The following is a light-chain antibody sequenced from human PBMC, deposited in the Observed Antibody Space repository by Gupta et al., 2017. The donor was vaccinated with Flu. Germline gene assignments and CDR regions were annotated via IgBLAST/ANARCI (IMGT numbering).Light chain of an antibody. CDR3: QQYNSYSYT. CDR2: NAS. Sequence: DIQMTQSPTTMSASVGERVTITCRASQSISSWLACYQQKPGKAPTLLIYNASSLEFGVTSMFSGSGSGTEFTLTISSLQPDDFATYYCQQYNSYSYTFGQGTKLEIK. J-gene: IGKJ2*01. V-gene: IGKV1-5*03. CDR1: QSISSW.